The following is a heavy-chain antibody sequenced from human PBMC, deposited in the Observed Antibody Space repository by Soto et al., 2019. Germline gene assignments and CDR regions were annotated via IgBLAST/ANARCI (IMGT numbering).Heavy chain of an antibody. CDR2: FYYSGTT. CDR3: ARRHDILTGSDSFDV. J-gene: IGHJ3*01. CDR1: GGSISSEGYY. V-gene: IGHV4-31*03. Sequence: QVQLQESGPGLVKPSQTLSLTCTLSGGSISSEGYYWTWIRQHPGKGLEWIGDFYYSGTTSYNPSLKSRLTISVDTSNNQFPLRLISVTAADTAMYYCARRHDILTGSDSFDVWGRGTMVTVSS. D-gene: IGHD3-9*01.